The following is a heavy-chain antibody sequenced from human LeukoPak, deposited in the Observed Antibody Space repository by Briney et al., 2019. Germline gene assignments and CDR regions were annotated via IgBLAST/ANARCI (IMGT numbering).Heavy chain of an antibody. D-gene: IGHD2-15*01. J-gene: IGHJ5*02. CDR2: ISYDGSNK. CDR3: AKDMRKGYCSGGSCAPNWFDP. V-gene: IGHV3-30*18. Sequence: PGGSLRLSCAASGFTFSSYGMHWVRQAPGKGLEWVAVISYDGSNKYYADSVKGRFTISRDNSKNTLYLQMNSLRAEDMAVYYCAKDMRKGYCSGGSCAPNWFDPWGQGTLVTVSS. CDR1: GFTFSSYG.